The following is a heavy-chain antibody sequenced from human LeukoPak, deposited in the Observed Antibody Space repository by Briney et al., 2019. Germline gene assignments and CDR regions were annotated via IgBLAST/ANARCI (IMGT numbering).Heavy chain of an antibody. J-gene: IGHJ6*02. V-gene: IGHV3-23*01. CDR2: IRGITGRP. Sequence: GGSLRLSCAAYGFTSSNFAMNWVRQAPGDGLECVSSIRGITGRPYHADELQGRLTISRDDSKTKVYVEMNRLRAEDTALCFCTKAKGGSECFYIMDVWGQGTMVSVPS. CDR1: GFTSSNFA. CDR3: TKAKGGSECFYIMDV. D-gene: IGHD3-16*01.